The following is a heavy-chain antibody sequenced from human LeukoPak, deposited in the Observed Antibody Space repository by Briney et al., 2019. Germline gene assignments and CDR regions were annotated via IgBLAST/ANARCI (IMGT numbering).Heavy chain of an antibody. J-gene: IGHJ4*02. D-gene: IGHD3-10*02. Sequence: GGSLRLSCAASGFTFSSYSMKWVRQAPGKGLEWVSFISSSSYIYYRDSVKGRFTISRDNARNSLYLQMNSLRAEDTAVYYCARGTMFPYYFDYWGQGTLVTVSS. CDR3: ARGTMFPYYFDY. CDR1: GFTFSSYS. CDR2: ISSSSYI. V-gene: IGHV3-21*01.